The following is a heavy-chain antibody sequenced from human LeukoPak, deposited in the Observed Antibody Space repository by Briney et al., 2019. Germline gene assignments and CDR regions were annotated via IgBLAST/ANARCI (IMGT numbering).Heavy chain of an antibody. CDR2: ILHTGST. CDR1: GGSINTGGYH. Sequence: PSETLSLTCSVSGGSINTGGYHWSWIRQSPAKGLEWIGYILHTGSTNYNPSLKSRVTISVDKSKNQFSLKMNSVSAADTAVYYCARRYSGSYSGHFDYWGQGTLVTVSS. D-gene: IGHD1-26*01. CDR3: ARRYSGSYSGHFDY. J-gene: IGHJ4*02. V-gene: IGHV4-30-2*06.